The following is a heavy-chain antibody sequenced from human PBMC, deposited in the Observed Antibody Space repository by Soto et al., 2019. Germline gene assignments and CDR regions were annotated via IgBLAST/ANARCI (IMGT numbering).Heavy chain of an antibody. CDR3: TRDASRDSGARGWFDP. J-gene: IGHJ5*02. D-gene: IGHD6-25*01. V-gene: IGHV3-21*01. Sequence: GGSLRLSCAASGFTFRSFTMNWVRQAPGKGLEWVSTISSNSAYIYYTDALRGRFTISRDNAKNSLHLQMNSLRAEDTAVYYCTRDASRDSGARGWFDPWGPGTLVTVSS. CDR1: GFTFRSFT. CDR2: ISSNSAYI.